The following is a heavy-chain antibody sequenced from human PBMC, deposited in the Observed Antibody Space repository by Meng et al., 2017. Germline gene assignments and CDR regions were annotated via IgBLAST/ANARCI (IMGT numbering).Heavy chain of an antibody. J-gene: IGHJ4*02. D-gene: IGHD3-16*02. CDR3: ARDGDMRDDYVWGSYPTFDY. V-gene: IGHV3-11*01. CDR2: ISSSGSTI. Sequence: QVRLAASGGGLVTPGGSLMRSCAASGFTCSDYYMGWIRQAPGKGLERVSYISSSGSTIYYADSVKGRFTISRDNAKNSLYLQMNSLRAEDTAVYYCARDGDMRDDYVWGSYPTFDYWGQGTLVTVSS. CDR1: GFTCSDYY.